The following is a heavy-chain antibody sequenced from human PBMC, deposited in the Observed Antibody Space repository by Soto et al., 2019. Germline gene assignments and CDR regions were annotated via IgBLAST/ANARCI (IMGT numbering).Heavy chain of an antibody. D-gene: IGHD6-19*01. J-gene: IGHJ6*02. V-gene: IGHV1-69*13. CDR2: IIPIFGTA. Sequence: SVKVSCKASGGTFSSYAISWVRQAPGQGLEWMGGIIPIFGTANYAQKFQGRVTITADESTSTAYMELSSLRSEDTAVYYCARPYSSGWAQPHYYYYYGMDVWGQGTTVTVSS. CDR3: ARPYSSGWAQPHYYYYYGMDV. CDR1: GGTFSSYA.